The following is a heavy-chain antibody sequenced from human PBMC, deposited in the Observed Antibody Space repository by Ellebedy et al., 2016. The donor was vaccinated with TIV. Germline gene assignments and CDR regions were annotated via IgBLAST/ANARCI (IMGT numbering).Heavy chain of an antibody. D-gene: IGHD1-26*01. CDR3: ARKSYYGYYFDY. J-gene: IGHJ4*02. Sequence: MPGGSLRLSCAVSGGSISSSNWWSWVRQPPGKGLEWIGEIYHSGSTNYNPSLKSRVTISVDKSKNQFSLKLSSVTAADTAVYYCARKSYYGYYFDYWGQGTLVTVSS. CDR1: GGSISSSNW. CDR2: IYHSGST. V-gene: IGHV4-4*02.